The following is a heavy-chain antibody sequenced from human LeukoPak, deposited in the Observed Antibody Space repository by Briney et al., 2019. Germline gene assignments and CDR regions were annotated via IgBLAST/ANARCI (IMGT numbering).Heavy chain of an antibody. J-gene: IGHJ4*02. D-gene: IGHD2-15*01. CDR2: IYTSGST. V-gene: IGHV4-4*07. CDR1: GGSITNYY. Sequence: SETLSLTCTVSGGSITNYYWSWIRQPAGKGLEWIGRIYTSGSTNYNPSLKSRVTMSVDTSKNQFSLKLSSVTAADTAVYYCARVGGLHALSLHTVVDYWGQGTLVTVSS. CDR3: ARVGGLHALSLHTVVDY.